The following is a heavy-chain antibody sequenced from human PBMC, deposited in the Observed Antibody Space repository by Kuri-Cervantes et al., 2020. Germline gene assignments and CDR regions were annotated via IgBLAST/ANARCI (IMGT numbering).Heavy chain of an antibody. J-gene: IGHJ4*02. CDR3: AKEGRGGSLFDY. CDR2: IRYDGSEE. Sequence: GGSLRLSCAASGFTFSSYGMHWVRQAPGKGLEWVAFIRYDGSEEYYAESVKGRFTFSRDNSKNTLFLQMNSLRAEDTAVYYCAKEGRGGSLFDYWGQGTLVTVSS. V-gene: IGHV3-30*02. CDR1: GFTFSSYG. D-gene: IGHD1-26*01.